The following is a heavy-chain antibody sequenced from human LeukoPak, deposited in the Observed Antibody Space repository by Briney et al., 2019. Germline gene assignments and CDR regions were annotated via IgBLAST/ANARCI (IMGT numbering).Heavy chain of an antibody. CDR3: AKDLTRSSGGFDY. CDR2: MTSGGGT. Sequence: GGSLRLSCAASGFTFSSYAMTWVRQAPGKELEWVSAMTSGGGTYYADSVKGRFTISRDNSKNTVYLQMNSLRAEDTAVYYCAKDLTRSSGGFDYWGQGTLVTVSS. J-gene: IGHJ4*02. D-gene: IGHD6-6*01. CDR1: GFTFSSYA. V-gene: IGHV3-23*01.